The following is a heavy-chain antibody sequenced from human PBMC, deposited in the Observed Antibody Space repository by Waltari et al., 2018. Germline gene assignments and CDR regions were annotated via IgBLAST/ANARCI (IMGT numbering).Heavy chain of an antibody. CDR2: IKQAGSEK. D-gene: IGHD5-12*01. CDR3: ARDSDSGYPKGEIDY. CDR1: GFTFSSYW. Sequence: EVQLVESGGGLVQPGGSLRLSCAASGFTFSSYWMSWVRQAPGKGREWGANIKQAGSEKYYVDSVKGRFTISRDNAKNSLYLQMNSLRAEDTAVYYCARDSDSGYPKGEIDYWGQGTLVTVSS. V-gene: IGHV3-7*01. J-gene: IGHJ4*02.